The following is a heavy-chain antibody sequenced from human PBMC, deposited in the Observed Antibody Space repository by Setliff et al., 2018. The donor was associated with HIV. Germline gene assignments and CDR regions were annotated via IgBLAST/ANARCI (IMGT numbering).Heavy chain of an antibody. CDR1: GGSFSGYY. CDR3: ASDSSGYYYQGAFDI. J-gene: IGHJ3*02. V-gene: IGHV4-34*01. CDR2: INHSGST. Sequence: PSETLSLTCAVYGGSFSGYYWSWIRQPPGKGLEWIGEINHSGSTNYNPSLKSRVTISVDTSKKQFSLKLSSVTAADTALYYCASDSSGYYYQGAFDIWGQGTMVTVPS. D-gene: IGHD3-22*01.